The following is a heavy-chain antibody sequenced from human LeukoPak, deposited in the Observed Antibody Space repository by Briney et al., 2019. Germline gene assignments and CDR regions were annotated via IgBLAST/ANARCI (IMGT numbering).Heavy chain of an antibody. CDR2: INPNSGGT. D-gene: IGHD2-2*02. CDR1: GYTFTGYY. V-gene: IGHV1-2*02. CDR3: GRGAPSTDIVVVPAAIRRPHAFDI. Sequence: PVNVSCKVSGYTFTGYYMHWVRQAPGQGLEWMGWINPNSGGTNYAQMFQGRVTMTRDTSISTAYMELSRLTSDDTAVYYCGRGAPSTDIVVVPAAIRRPHAFDIWGQGTMVTVSS. J-gene: IGHJ3*02.